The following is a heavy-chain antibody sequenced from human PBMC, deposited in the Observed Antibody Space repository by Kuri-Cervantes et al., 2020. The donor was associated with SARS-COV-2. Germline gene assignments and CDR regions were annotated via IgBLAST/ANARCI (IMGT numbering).Heavy chain of an antibody. CDR2: ISVYNGYT. V-gene: IGHV1-18*01. D-gene: IGHD2-2*01. CDR1: GYTFNNYG. J-gene: IGHJ5*02. Sequence: ASVKVSCKASGYTFNNYGINWVRQAPGQGLEWMGWISVYNGYTKFAQKFQGRVTMTTDTSTSTAYMELRSLKSDDTAVYYWARDVSPYCTSSSCFRGKWVDPWGQGTLVTVSS. CDR3: ARDVSPYCTSSSCFRGKWVDP.